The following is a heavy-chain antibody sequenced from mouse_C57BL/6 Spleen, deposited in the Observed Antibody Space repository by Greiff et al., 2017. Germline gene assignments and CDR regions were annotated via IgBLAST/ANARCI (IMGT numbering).Heavy chain of an antibody. V-gene: IGHV1-69*01. Sequence: QVQLQQPGAELVMPGASVKLSCKASGYTFTSYWMHWVKQRPGQGLEWIGEIDPSDSYTNYNQKFKGKSTLTVDKSSSTAYMQLSSLTSDDSAVYYCSIYYYGNYEAMDYWGQGTSVTVSS. J-gene: IGHJ4*01. CDR1: GYTFTSYW. D-gene: IGHD2-1*01. CDR2: IDPSDSYT. CDR3: SIYYYGNYEAMDY.